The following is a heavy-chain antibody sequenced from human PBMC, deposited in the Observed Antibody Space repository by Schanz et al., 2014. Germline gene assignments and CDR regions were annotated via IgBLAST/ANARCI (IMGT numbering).Heavy chain of an antibody. CDR2: IRGSGGNT. CDR3: ARPALWFGGNCIDP. CDR1: GFTFRGYA. Sequence: EVQLVESGGGLVKPGGFLRLSCAASGFTFRGYAMSWVRQAPGRGLEWVSIIRGSGGNTYYADAVRGRFTISRDNSKNTLYLQMNSLRAEDTAVYYCARPALWFGGNCIDPWGQGTLVTVSS. J-gene: IGHJ5*02. D-gene: IGHD3-10*01. V-gene: IGHV3-23*04.